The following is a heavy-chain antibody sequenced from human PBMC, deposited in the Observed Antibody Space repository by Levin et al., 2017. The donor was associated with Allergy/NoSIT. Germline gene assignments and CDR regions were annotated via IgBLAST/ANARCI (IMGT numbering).Heavy chain of an antibody. J-gene: IGHJ4*02. CDR3: ARDFSSGWYDASYFDY. CDR2: ISSSSSYI. V-gene: IGHV3-21*01. CDR1: GFTFSSYS. Sequence: GSLKISCAASGFTFSSYSMNWVRQAPGKGLEWVSSISSSSSYIYYADSVKGRFTISRDNAKNSLYLQMNSLRAEDTAVYYCARDFSSGWYDASYFDYWGQGTLVTVSS. D-gene: IGHD6-19*01.